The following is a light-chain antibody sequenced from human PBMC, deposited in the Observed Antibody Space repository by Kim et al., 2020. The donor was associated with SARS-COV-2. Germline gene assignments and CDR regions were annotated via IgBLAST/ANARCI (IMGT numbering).Light chain of an antibody. Sequence: EIVLTQSPGTLSLSPGERATLSCRASQSVSSSYLAWYQQKPGQAPRLLIYGASSRATGIPDRFSGSGSGSDFTLTISRLEPEDFAVYYWQQYGSSQYAFGQGTRLEI. CDR3: QQYGSSQYA. V-gene: IGKV3-20*01. CDR2: GAS. J-gene: IGKJ2*01. CDR1: QSVSSSY.